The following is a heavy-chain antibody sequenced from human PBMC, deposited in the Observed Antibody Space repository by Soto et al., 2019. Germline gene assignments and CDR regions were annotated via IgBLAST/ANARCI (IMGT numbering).Heavy chain of an antibody. J-gene: IGHJ6*02. CDR2: ISGSGGST. Sequence: GGSLRLSCAASGFTFSSYAMSWVRQAPGKGLEWVSAISGSGGSTYYADSVKGRFTISRDNSKNTLYLQMNSLRAEDTAVYYCAKASRIAARPWVGRATLLEDYYGMDVWGQGTTVTVSS. V-gene: IGHV3-23*01. CDR1: GFTFSSYA. CDR3: AKASRIAARPWVGRATLLEDYYGMDV. D-gene: IGHD6-6*01.